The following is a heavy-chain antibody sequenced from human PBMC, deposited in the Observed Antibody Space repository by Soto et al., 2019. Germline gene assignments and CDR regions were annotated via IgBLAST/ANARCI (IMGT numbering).Heavy chain of an antibody. D-gene: IGHD1-26*01. V-gene: IGHV4-59*01. Sequence: SETLSLTCSFSVVSITVSYWSWIRQPPGKTLELIGYVYHSGTTTYNPSLKSRVSISVDTSKNQFSLRLTSVIAADTAVYYCARDMPYGAGSIAGCDYWGQGIMVTVSS. J-gene: IGHJ4*02. CDR1: VVSITVSY. CDR2: VYHSGTT. CDR3: ARDMPYGAGSIAGCDY.